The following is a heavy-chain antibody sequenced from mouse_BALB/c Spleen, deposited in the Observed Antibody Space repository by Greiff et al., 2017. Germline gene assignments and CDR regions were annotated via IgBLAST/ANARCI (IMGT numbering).Heavy chain of an antibody. Sequence: QVQLQQSGAELVKPGASVKMSCKASGYTFTSYWMHWVKQRPGQGLEWIGTIDPSDSYTSYNQKFKGKATLTVDTSSSTAYMQLSSLTSEDSAVYYCTREDGFAYWGQGTLVTVSA. CDR2: IDPSDSYT. J-gene: IGHJ3*01. CDR3: TREDGFAY. CDR1: GYTFTSYW. V-gene: IGHV1S127*01.